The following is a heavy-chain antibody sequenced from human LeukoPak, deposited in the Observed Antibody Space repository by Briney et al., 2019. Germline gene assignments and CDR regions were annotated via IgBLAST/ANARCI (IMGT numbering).Heavy chain of an antibody. J-gene: IGHJ4*02. CDR2: IIPIFGTA. V-gene: IGHV1-69*01. Sequence: SVKVFCKASGGTFSSYAVSWVRQAPGQGLEWMGGIIPIFGTANYAQKFQGRVTITADESTSTAYMELSSLRSEDTAVYYCARAPSSSSSSDSVDYWGQGTLVTVSS. D-gene: IGHD6-6*01. CDR3: ARAPSSSSSSDSVDY. CDR1: GGTFSSYA.